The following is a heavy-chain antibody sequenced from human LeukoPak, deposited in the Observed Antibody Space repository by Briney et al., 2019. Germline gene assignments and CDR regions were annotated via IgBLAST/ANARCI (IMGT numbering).Heavy chain of an antibody. CDR2: ISAYNGNT. J-gene: IGHJ6*03. CDR3: ARGARTVTTYGYYYMDV. V-gene: IGHV1-18*01. Sequence: ASVKVSCKASGYTFTSYAISWVRQAPGQGLEWMGWISAYNGNTNYAQKLQGRVTMTTDTSTSTAYMELRSLRSDDTAVYYCARGARTVTTYGYYYMDVWGKGTTVTVSS. D-gene: IGHD4-11*01. CDR1: GYTFTSYA.